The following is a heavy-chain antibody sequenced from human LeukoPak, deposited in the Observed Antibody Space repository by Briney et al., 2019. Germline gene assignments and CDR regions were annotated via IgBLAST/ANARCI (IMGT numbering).Heavy chain of an antibody. CDR2: INAGNGNT. CDR3: ARDQDYAESWFDP. Sequence: ASVKVSCKASGYTFTSYAMHWVRQAPGQRLEWVGWINAGNGNTKYSQKFQGRVTITRDTSASTAYMELSSLRSEDTAVYYCARDQDYAESWFDPWGQGTLVTVSS. CDR1: GYTFTSYA. D-gene: IGHD4-17*01. V-gene: IGHV1-3*01. J-gene: IGHJ5*02.